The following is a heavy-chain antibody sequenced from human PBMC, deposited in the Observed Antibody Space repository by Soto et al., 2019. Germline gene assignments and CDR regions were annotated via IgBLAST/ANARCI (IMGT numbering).Heavy chain of an antibody. CDR1: GGSISTDHYH. Sequence: QVQLQESGPGLVRPSQTLSLTCTVSGGSISTDHYHWTWIRQAPGKGLEWIGYIHYSVSIQFNPSFQSQVSMSVDTSKNLFALRLSSVTAADTVVDFCAGEDDGGDRDYYGLDVWGQGTTVTVSS. CDR2: IHYSVSI. V-gene: IGHV4-30-4*01. J-gene: IGHJ6*02. CDR3: AGEDDGGDRDYYGLDV. D-gene: IGHD2-21*02.